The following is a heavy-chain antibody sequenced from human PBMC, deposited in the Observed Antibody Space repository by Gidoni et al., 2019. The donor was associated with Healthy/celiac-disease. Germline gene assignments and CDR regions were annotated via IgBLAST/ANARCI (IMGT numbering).Heavy chain of an antibody. Sequence: EVQLLESGGGLVQPGGSLRLSCAASGFTFSSSAMSWVRQAPGKGLEWVSAISGSGGSTYYADSVKGRFTISRDNSKNTLYLQMNSLRAEDTAVYYCAKDQRAMVREKRDYYYGMDVWGQGTTVTVSS. CDR2: ISGSGGST. D-gene: IGHD3-10*01. CDR1: GFTFSSSA. CDR3: AKDQRAMVREKRDYYYGMDV. J-gene: IGHJ6*02. V-gene: IGHV3-23*01.